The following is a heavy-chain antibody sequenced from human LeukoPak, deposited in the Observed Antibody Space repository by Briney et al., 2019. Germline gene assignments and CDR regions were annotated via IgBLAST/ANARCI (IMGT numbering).Heavy chain of an antibody. Sequence: SETLSLTCTVSGGSISSYYWSWIRQPAGKGLEWIGRTYASGSTNYNPSLKSRVTMSVDTSKNQFSLKLSSVTAADTAVHYCARSGYDRYYYYMDVWGKGTTVTVSS. CDR3: ARSGYDRYYYYMDV. D-gene: IGHD5-12*01. CDR1: GGSISSYY. V-gene: IGHV4-4*07. CDR2: TYASGST. J-gene: IGHJ6*03.